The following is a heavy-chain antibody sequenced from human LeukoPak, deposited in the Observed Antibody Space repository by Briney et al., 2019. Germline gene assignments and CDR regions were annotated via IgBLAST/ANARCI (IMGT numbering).Heavy chain of an antibody. CDR3: ARSSPGVGAT. Sequence: GGSLRLSCAASGFTVSSNYMSWVRQAPGKGLEWVSILYSGGCTNYADSVKGRFTISRDDSKNTLYLDMNSLRVDDSAVYYCARSSPGVGATWGQGTLVTAFS. J-gene: IGHJ4*02. CDR2: LYSGGCT. D-gene: IGHD1-26*01. V-gene: IGHV3-53*01. CDR1: GFTVSSNY.